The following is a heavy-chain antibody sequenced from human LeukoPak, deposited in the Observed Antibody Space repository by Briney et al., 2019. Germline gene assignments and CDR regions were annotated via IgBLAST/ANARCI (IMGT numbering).Heavy chain of an antibody. CDR2: ISSTTSYI. CDR1: GFTFSSYS. D-gene: IGHD3-10*01. V-gene: IGHV3-21*01. Sequence: KAGGSLRLSCAASGFTFSSYSMSWVRQAPGKGLEWVSSISSTTSYIYYADSVKGRFTISRDNAKNSLYLQMNSLRAEDTAVYYCARDRGFGDLDYWGQGTLVTVSS. CDR3: ARDRGFGDLDY. J-gene: IGHJ4*02.